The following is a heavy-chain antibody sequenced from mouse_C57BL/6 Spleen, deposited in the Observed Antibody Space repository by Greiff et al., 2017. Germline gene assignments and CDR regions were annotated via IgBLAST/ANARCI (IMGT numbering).Heavy chain of an antibody. D-gene: IGHD1-1*01. V-gene: IGHV3-6*01. CDR2: ISYDGSN. CDR3: ARDSGSSYYWYFDV. Sequence: DVQLQESGPGLVKPSQSLSLTCSVTGYSITSGYYWNWIRQFPGNKLEWMGYISYDGSNNYNPSLKNRISITRDTSKNQFFLKLNSVTTEDTATYYCARDSGSSYYWYFDVWGTGTTVTVSS. J-gene: IGHJ1*03. CDR1: GYSITSGYY.